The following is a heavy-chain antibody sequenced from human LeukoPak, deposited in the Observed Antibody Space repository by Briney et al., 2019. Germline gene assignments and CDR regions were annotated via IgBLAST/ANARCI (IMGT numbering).Heavy chain of an antibody. J-gene: IGHJ4*02. CDR1: GYSFTSYW. CDR3: ARLAVDTAMVTGVYYFDY. V-gene: IGHV5-51*01. CDR2: IYPGDSDT. Sequence: GESLKISCKGSGYSFTSYWIGWVRQMPGKGLEWMGIIYPGDSDTRYSPSFQGQVIISADKSISTAYLQWSSLKASDTAMYYCARLAVDTAMVTGVYYFDYWGQGTLVTVSS. D-gene: IGHD5-18*01.